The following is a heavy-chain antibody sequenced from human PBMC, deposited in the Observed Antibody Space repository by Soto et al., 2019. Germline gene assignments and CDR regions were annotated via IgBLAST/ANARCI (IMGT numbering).Heavy chain of an antibody. V-gene: IGHV1-3*01. J-gene: IGHJ4*01. Sequence: ASVKVSCKASGYTFTSYAMHWVRQAPGQRPEWMGWINAGNGNTKYSQKFQGRVTITRDTSASTAYMELSSLRSEDTAVYFCAKFWGSGIYYNLPDYWGQGTLVTVSS. D-gene: IGHD3-10*01. CDR3: AKFWGSGIYYNLPDY. CDR2: INAGNGNT. CDR1: GYTFTSYA.